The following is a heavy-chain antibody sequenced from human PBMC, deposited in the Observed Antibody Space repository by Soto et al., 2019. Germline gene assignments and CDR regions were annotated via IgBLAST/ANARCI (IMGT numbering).Heavy chain of an antibody. CDR3: AHRAVLCSGGTCYSHPFDF. CDR2: IYWDDDK. V-gene: IGHV2-5*02. D-gene: IGHD2-15*01. Sequence: QITLKESGPTLVKPTQTLTLTCTFSGFSLTTTGVGVGWIRQPPGKALEWLAIIYWDDDKRYSPSLKSRLTTTKGTSKPQVVLTTTNMDPVDTATYCCAHRAVLCSGGTCYSHPFDFWGQGTLVTVSS. CDR1: GFSLTTTGVG. J-gene: IGHJ4*02.